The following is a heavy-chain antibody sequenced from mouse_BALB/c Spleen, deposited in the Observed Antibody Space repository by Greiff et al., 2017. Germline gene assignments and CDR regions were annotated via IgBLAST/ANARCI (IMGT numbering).Heavy chain of an antibody. CDR3: TRRLRLAMDD. Sequence: QVQLQQPGAELVRPGASVKLSCKASGYTFTSYWINWVKQRPGQGLEWIGNIYPSDSYTNYNQKFKDKATLTVDKSSSTAYMQLSSPTSEDSAVYYCTRRLRLAMDDWGQGTSVTVSS. D-gene: IGHD1-2*01. CDR2: IYPSDSYT. V-gene: IGHV1-69*02. J-gene: IGHJ4*01. CDR1: GYTFTSYW.